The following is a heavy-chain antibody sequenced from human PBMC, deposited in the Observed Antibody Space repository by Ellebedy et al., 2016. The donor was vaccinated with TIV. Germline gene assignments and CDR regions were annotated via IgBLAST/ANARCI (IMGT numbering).Heavy chain of an antibody. J-gene: IGHJ3*02. CDR1: GFTFSDPY. CDR2: ISSSSSYI. Sequence: GGSLRLSCAASGFTFSDPYMDWVRQAPGKGLEWVSSISSSSSYIYYADSVKGRFTISRDNAKNSLYLQVNSLRAEDTAVYYCASCSGTSCIEPYAFDIWGQGTMVTVSS. V-gene: IGHV3-21*01. CDR3: ASCSGTSCIEPYAFDI. D-gene: IGHD2-2*01.